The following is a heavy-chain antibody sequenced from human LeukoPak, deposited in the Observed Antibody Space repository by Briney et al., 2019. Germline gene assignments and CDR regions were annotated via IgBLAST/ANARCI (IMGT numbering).Heavy chain of an antibody. Sequence: SETLSLTCTVSGGSVSSGSYYWSWIRQHPGKGLEWIGYIYYSGSTYYNPSLKSRVTISVDTSKNQFSLKLSSVTAADTAVYYCARGTIYYYDSSGYYGTNFDYWGQGTLVTVSS. CDR3: ARGTIYYYDSSGYYGTNFDY. CDR1: GGSVSSGSYY. CDR2: IYYSGST. J-gene: IGHJ4*02. D-gene: IGHD3-22*01. V-gene: IGHV4-31*03.